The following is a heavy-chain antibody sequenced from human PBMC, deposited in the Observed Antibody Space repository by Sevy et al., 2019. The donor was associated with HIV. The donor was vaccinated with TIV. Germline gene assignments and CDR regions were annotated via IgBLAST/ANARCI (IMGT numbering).Heavy chain of an antibody. D-gene: IGHD1-26*01. CDR1: GFTFSNFG. J-gene: IGHJ4*02. Sequence: GGSLRLSCAASGFTFSNFGMHWARQAPGGGLEWVAIVYYDGKNAYYADSVKGRFSISRDNSKNILYLQMNSLRAEDTAVYYCARDREEWALRYLGYWGQGTLVTVSS. CDR2: VYYDGKNA. V-gene: IGHV3-33*01. CDR3: ARDREEWALRYLGY.